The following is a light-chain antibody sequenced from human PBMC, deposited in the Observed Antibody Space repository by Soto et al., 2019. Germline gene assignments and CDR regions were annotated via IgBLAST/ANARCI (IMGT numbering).Light chain of an antibody. Sequence: SQVTQSPSTLSASLGDRVIITCGACLTISSWLAWYQQKPGKAPKLLIYKASTVKSGVPSRFSGSGSGTEFTLTISSLQPDDFATYYCQHYNSYSEAFGQGTKVDI. V-gene: IGKV1-5*03. CDR3: QHYNSYSEA. CDR2: KAS. CDR1: LTISSW. J-gene: IGKJ1*01.